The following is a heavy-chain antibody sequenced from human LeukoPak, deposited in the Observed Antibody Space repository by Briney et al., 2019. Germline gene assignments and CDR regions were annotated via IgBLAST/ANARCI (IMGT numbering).Heavy chain of an antibody. Sequence: PGGSLRLSCAASGFTFSSYAMSWVRQAPGKGLECVSAISGSGGSTYYADSVKGRFTISRDNSKNTLYLQMNSLRAEDTAVYYCAKPRITMIVVVIRGFDYWGQGTLVTVSS. V-gene: IGHV3-23*01. J-gene: IGHJ4*02. D-gene: IGHD3-22*01. CDR1: GFTFSSYA. CDR2: ISGSGGST. CDR3: AKPRITMIVVVIRGFDY.